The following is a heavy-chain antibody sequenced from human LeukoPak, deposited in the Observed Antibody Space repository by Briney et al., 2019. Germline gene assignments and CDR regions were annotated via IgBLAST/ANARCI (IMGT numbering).Heavy chain of an antibody. V-gene: IGHV3-23*01. D-gene: IGHD4-17*01. CDR2: ISGSVGRT. J-gene: IGHJ4*02. CDR1: GFTFSSYA. Sequence: GGSLRLSCAASGFTFSSYAMSWVRQAPGKGLEWVSTISGSVGRTYYADSVKGRFTISRDNSKNTLYLQMNRLRAEDTAGYYCAKDVYGDYGGLVYWGQGTLVTVSS. CDR3: AKDVYGDYGGLVY.